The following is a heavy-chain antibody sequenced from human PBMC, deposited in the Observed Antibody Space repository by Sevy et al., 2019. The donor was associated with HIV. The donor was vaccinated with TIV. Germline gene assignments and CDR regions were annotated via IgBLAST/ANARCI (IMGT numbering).Heavy chain of an antibody. CDR3: ARDQYYDILTGLYAMDV. CDR2: VFYFGNT. D-gene: IGHD3-9*01. Sequence: SETLSLTCSVSGASVSSANDYWSWIRQPPGKGLEWIGYVFYFGNTNYNPSLKSRATIPLDTSKKQFSLKLTSVTAADTAIYYCARDQYYDILTGLYAMDVWGQGTTVTVSS. J-gene: IGHJ6*02. CDR1: GASVSSANDY. V-gene: IGHV4-61*01.